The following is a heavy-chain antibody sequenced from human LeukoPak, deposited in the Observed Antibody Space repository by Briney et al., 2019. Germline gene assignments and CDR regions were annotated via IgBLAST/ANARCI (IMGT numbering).Heavy chain of an antibody. CDR1: GFTFSSYA. J-gene: IGHJ4*02. D-gene: IGHD6-19*01. CDR3: AKSSRQWLVPDNFDY. V-gene: IGHV3-23*01. CDR2: ISGSGGST. Sequence: GVSLRLSCAASGFTFSSYAMSWVRQAPGKGLEWVSAISGSGGSTYYADSVKGRFTISRDNSKNTLYLQMNSLRAEDTTVYYCAKSSRQWLVPDNFDYWGQGTLVTVSS.